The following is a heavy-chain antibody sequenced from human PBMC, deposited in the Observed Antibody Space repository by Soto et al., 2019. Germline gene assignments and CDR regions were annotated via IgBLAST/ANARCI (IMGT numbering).Heavy chain of an antibody. V-gene: IGHV4-4*02. D-gene: IGHD1-7*01. CDR3: ASRDPGTSVDY. CDR1: GGSXTSNNW. Sequence: QVQXQESGPGLVXPSGTLSLTCAVSGGSXTSNNWWTXVXXPPGQGLEWIGEIYRTGSTNYNPSLKSRVTISLDKSENQFSLKVTSLTAADTAVYYCASRDPGTSVDYWGQGTLVTVSS. CDR2: IYRTGST. J-gene: IGHJ4*02.